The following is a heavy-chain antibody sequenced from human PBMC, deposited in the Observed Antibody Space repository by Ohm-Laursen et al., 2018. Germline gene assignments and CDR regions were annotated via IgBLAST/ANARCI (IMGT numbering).Heavy chain of an antibody. Sequence: SLRLSCSASGLTFCSYSMNWVRQAPGKGLEWVSSISSSSSYIYYADSVKGRFTISRDNSKNTLYLQMNSLRAEDTAAYYCAKALEGYLDYFDYWGQGTLVTVSS. CDR1: GLTFCSYS. V-gene: IGHV3-21*04. CDR3: AKALEGYLDYFDY. D-gene: IGHD3-3*01. CDR2: ISSSSSYI. J-gene: IGHJ4*02.